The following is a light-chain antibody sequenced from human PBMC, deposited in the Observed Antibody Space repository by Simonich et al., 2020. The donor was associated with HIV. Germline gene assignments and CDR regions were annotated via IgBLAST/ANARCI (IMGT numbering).Light chain of an antibody. J-gene: IGKJ1*01. Sequence: DIVMTQSPDSLAVSLVERATINCNSIQSVLYSSNNKNDLAWYQPNPGEPPKLLIYWAATRESGCPDRLSGGGSGTDFTLTISSLQAEDVAVYSCQQNYSTPWTFGQGTKVEIK. CDR2: WAA. CDR3: QQNYSTPWT. CDR1: QSVLYSSNNKND. V-gene: IGKV4-1*01.